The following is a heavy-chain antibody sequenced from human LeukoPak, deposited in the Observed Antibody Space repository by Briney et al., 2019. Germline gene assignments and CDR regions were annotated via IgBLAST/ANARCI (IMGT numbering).Heavy chain of an antibody. CDR1: GYTFTTYY. J-gene: IGHJ4*02. CDR2: INPSGGTT. V-gene: IGHV1-46*03. Sequence: ASVKVSCKASGYTFTTYYMHWVRQAPGQGLEWMGIINPSGGTTSCPQKFQGRVTMTRDSSTSTVYMELSSLRSDDTAVYFCARGYCGGDCYLDYWGQGTLVTVSS. CDR3: ARGYCGGDCYLDY. D-gene: IGHD2-21*01.